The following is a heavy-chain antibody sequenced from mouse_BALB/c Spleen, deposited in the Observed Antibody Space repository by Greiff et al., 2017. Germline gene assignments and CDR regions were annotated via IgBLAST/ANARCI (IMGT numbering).Heavy chain of an antibody. Sequence: EVKLMESGGGLVKPGGSLKLSCAASGFTFSGYYMYWVRQTPEKRLEWVATISDGGSYTYYPDSVKGRFTISRDNAKNNLYLQMSSLKSEDTAMYDCARGGTMIANGDYIDYWGQGTTLTVSS. V-gene: IGHV5-4*02. CDR2: ISDGGSYT. J-gene: IGHJ2*01. CDR3: ARGGTMIANGDYIDY. CDR1: GFTFSGYY. D-gene: IGHD2-4*01.